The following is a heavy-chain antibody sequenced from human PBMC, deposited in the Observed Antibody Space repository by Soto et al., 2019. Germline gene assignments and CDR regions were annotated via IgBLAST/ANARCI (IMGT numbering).Heavy chain of an antibody. D-gene: IGHD3-3*01. J-gene: IGHJ5*02. CDR2: IIPIFGTA. CDR3: ARERSGYYQYWFDP. Sequence: QVQLVQSGAEVKKPGSSVKVSCKASGGTFSSYAISWVRQAPGQGLEWMGGIIPIFGTANYAQKFQGRVKITEDEATSTSYMELSRLRSEETAVYYCARERSGYYQYWFDPWGQGTLVTVSS. CDR1: GGTFSSYA. V-gene: IGHV1-69*01.